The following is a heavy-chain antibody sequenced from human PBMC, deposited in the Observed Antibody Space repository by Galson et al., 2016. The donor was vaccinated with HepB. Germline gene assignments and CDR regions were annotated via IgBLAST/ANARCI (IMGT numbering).Heavy chain of an antibody. J-gene: IGHJ4*02. Sequence: SVKVSCKASGGTFSEFGFSWVRQAPGQGLEWMGGIIPVYGSPMYAQNFQGRVTITADKSTSTAFMELNSLRSDDTAMYYCVGGERVYSEPYYFGDWGQGTLVTVS. CDR2: IIPVYGSP. D-gene: IGHD5-18*01. CDR3: VGGERVYSEPYYFGD. V-gene: IGHV1-69*06. CDR1: GGTFSEFG.